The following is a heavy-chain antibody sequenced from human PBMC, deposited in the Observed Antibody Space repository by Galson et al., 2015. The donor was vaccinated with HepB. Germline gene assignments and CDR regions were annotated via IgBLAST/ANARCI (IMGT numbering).Heavy chain of an antibody. Sequence: SLRLSCAASGFPFNNAWMTWVRQAPGMGLEWVGRIKSKTDGETTDYAAPVKGRFTISRDDSKNWLYLQMNSLKTEDTAVYYCTTDVYYSTYWSWLDPWGQGTLVTVSS. CDR3: TTDVYYSTYWSWLDP. D-gene: IGHD2-8*02. CDR2: IKSKTDGETT. J-gene: IGHJ5*02. V-gene: IGHV3-15*01. CDR1: GFPFNNAW.